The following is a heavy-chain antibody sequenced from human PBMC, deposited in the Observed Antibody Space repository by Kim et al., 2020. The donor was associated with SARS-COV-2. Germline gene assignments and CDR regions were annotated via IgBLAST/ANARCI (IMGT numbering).Heavy chain of an antibody. D-gene: IGHD2-8*01. J-gene: IGHJ4*02. CDR2: ISPSGATI. CDR3: AGRFTKLQYFDY. CDR1: GVTFSSYG. V-gene: IGHV3-23*01. Sequence: GGSLRLSCAASGVTFSSYGMSWVRQAPGKGLEWVSGISPSGATIQYANSVKARFTISRDNSKDTLHLQMNSLRAEDTAIYYCAGRFTKLQYFDYWGKGAL.